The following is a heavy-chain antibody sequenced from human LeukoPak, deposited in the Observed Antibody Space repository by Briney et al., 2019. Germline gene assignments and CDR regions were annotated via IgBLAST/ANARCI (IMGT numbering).Heavy chain of an antibody. CDR2: ISGRSSHT. CDR1: GYTFSDYD. V-gene: IGHV3-21*06. Sequence: GGSLRLSCSASGYTFSDYDMNWIRQAPGKGLEWISAISGRSSHTYYEDSVKGRFSISRDNAKNLLYLQMNGLGAEDTAVYYCGRAFPPLRTSSAGDLWGQGTLVTVSS. CDR3: GRAFPPLRTSSAGDL. D-gene: IGHD3-16*01. J-gene: IGHJ4*02.